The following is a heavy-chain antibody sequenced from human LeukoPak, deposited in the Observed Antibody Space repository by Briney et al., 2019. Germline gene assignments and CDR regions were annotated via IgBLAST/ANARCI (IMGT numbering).Heavy chain of an antibody. V-gene: IGHV4-38-2*02. CDR3: AREYGNAFDI. J-gene: IGHJ3*02. CDR2: IYRSGSI. Sequence: SETLSLTCTVSGYSISSGYYWGWIRQSPGKGLEWIGSIYRSGSIYYNPSLNSRVTISLDTSKNQFSLKLNSVTAADTAVYYCAREYGNAFDIWGQGTMVTVSS. CDR1: GYSISSGYY. D-gene: IGHD4-17*01.